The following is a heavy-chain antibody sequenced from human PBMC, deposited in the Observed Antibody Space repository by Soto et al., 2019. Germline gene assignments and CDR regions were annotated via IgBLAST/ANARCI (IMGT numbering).Heavy chain of an antibody. CDR2: IKSKTDGGTT. D-gene: IGHD3-22*01. CDR3: TTDAPWPITMIVVDWVGY. J-gene: IGHJ4*02. Sequence: GGSLRLSCAASGFTFSNAWMNWVRQAPGKGLEWVGRIKSKTDGGTTDYAAPVKGRFTISRDDSKNTLYLQMNSLKTEDTAVYYCTTDAPWPITMIVVDWVGYWGQGTLVTVSS. CDR1: GFTFSNAW. V-gene: IGHV3-15*07.